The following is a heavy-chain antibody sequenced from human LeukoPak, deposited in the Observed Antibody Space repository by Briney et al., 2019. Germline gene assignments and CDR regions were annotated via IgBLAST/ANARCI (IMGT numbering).Heavy chain of an antibody. D-gene: IGHD3-22*01. J-gene: IGHJ4*02. CDR3: ARALISGYNVRTHHFDY. CDR2: IIPIFGTA. V-gene: IGHV1-69*05. CDR1: GGTFSSYA. Sequence: EASVKVSCKASGGTFSSYAISWVRQAPGQGLEWMGRIIPIFGTANYAQKFQGRVTITTDESTSTAYMELSSLRSEDTAVYYCARALISGYNVRTHHFDYGGQGTLVTVSS.